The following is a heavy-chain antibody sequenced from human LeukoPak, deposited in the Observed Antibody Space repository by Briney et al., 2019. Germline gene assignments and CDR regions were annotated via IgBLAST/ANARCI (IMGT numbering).Heavy chain of an antibody. CDR1: GDSISSSGYY. V-gene: IGHV4-39*07. CDR2: VYYSGST. CDR3: AREGEQQLVGSYYYYYMDV. Sequence: SETLSLTCTVSGDSISSSGYYWGWIRQSPAKGLEWIASVYYSGSTYYSPSLKSRVTISLDTSKNQFSLKLSSVTAADTAVYYCAREGEQQLVGSYYYYYMDVWGKGTTVTISS. J-gene: IGHJ6*03. D-gene: IGHD6-13*01.